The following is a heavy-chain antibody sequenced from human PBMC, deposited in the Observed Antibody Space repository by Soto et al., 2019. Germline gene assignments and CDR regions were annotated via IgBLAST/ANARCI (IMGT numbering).Heavy chain of an antibody. CDR1: GGSISSYY. J-gene: IGHJ6*02. CDR3: ASSSGYSSGRPPYYYYYGMDV. CDR2: IYYSGST. V-gene: IGHV4-59*12. Sequence: PLETLSLTCTVSGGSISSYYWSWIRQPPGKGLEWIGYIYYSGSTNYNPSLKSRVTISVDTSKNQFSLKLSSVTAADTAVYYCASSSGYSSGRPPYYYYYGMDVWGQGTTVTVSS. D-gene: IGHD6-19*01.